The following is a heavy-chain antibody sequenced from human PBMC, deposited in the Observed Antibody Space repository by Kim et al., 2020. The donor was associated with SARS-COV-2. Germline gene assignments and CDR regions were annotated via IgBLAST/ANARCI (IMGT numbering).Heavy chain of an antibody. CDR2: IYSGGST. Sequence: GGSLRLSCAASGFTVSSNYMSWVRQAPGKGLEWVSVIYSGGSTYYADSVKGRFTISRDNSKNTLYLQMNSLRAEDTAVYYCARGLGKTIFGVDYYYGMDVWGQGTTVTVSS. CDR1: GFTVSSNY. J-gene: IGHJ6*02. D-gene: IGHD3-3*01. V-gene: IGHV3-53*01. CDR3: ARGLGKTIFGVDYYYGMDV.